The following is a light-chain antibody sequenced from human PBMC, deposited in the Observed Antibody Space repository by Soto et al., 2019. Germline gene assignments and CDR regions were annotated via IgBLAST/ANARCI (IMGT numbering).Light chain of an antibody. CDR3: SSYTTINTRV. CDR1: SSDVGAYNY. Sequence: QSALTQPASVSGSPGQSIAISCTGTSSDVGAYNYVSWYQQHPGKAPKLMIYDVSNRPSGVSDRFSGSKSGNTASLTISGLQAEDEADYYCSSYTTINTRVFGGGTKVTVL. CDR2: DVS. V-gene: IGLV2-14*01. J-gene: IGLJ2*01.